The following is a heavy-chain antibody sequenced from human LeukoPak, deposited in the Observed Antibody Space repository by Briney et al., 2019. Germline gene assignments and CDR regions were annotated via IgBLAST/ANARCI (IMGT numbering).Heavy chain of an antibody. CDR1: GFTFSSYW. J-gene: IGHJ4*02. V-gene: IGHV3-74*01. CDR2: INPAGSSA. D-gene: IGHD3-10*01. CDR3: AGNYGPYYFDY. Sequence: GGSLRLSCAASGFTFSSYWMHWVRQAPGKGLVLVSFINPAGSSATYADSVKGRFTISRDNAKNTLFLQMNSLRAEDTAVYYCAGNYGPYYFDYWGQGTLVTVSS.